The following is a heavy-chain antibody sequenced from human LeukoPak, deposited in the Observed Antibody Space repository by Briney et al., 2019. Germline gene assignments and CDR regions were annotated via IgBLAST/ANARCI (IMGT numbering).Heavy chain of an antibody. CDR2: IYGDDAK. J-gene: IGHJ5*02. Sequence: SGSALVKPTQTLTLTCPFSGLSLSTSGVGVGWIRQPPGKALEWLAPIYGDDAKRYSPSLKSRLSITKDSSKNQVALTTTNMDPVDTATYYCAHRGYYGTANPCGQGNLVTVSS. CDR1: GLSLSTSGVG. V-gene: IGHV2-5*02. D-gene: IGHD3-10*01. CDR3: AHRGYYGTANP.